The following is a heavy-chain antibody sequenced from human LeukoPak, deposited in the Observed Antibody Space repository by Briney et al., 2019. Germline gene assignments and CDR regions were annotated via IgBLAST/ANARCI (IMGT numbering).Heavy chain of an antibody. J-gene: IGHJ5*02. CDR1: GIAFSNHW. V-gene: IGHV3-74*01. CDR2: INNDGSYA. CDR3: ARDRPHNWFDP. Sequence: PGGSLRLSCAASGIAFSNHWMHWVRQAPGKGLEWVSWINNDGSYAVYADSVRARFTISRDNAKNTLYLQMNSLRPEDTAVHYCARDRPHNWFDPWGQGTLVTVSS.